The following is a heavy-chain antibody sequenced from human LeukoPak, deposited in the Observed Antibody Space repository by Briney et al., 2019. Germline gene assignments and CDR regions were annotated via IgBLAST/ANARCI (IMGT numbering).Heavy chain of an antibody. CDR3: AREIVGATMDY. V-gene: IGHV3-7*01. Sequence: GGSLRLSCAASGFTFSNYWMSWVRQAPGKGLEWVANIKEDGSDKYYVDSVKGRFTISRDNAKNSLYLQMSSLRAEDTAVYYCAREIVGATMDYWGQGTLVTVSS. D-gene: IGHD1-26*01. CDR2: IKEDGSDK. J-gene: IGHJ4*02. CDR1: GFTFSNYW.